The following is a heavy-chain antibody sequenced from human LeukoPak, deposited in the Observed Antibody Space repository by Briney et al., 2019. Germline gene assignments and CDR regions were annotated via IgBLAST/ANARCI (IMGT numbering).Heavy chain of an antibody. CDR1: GVSFEVFY. CDR2: VYYSGTT. J-gene: IGHJ4*02. CDR3: ASHRRSHGSEY. V-gene: IGHV4-59*01. D-gene: IGHD3-10*01. Sequence: SETLSLTCTVSGVSFEVFYWGWIRQPPGKGLEWIGYVYYSGTTDYSPSLKSRLSISADTSKNQFSLKLRSVSAADTAVYYCASHRRSHGSEYWGQGILVTVSS.